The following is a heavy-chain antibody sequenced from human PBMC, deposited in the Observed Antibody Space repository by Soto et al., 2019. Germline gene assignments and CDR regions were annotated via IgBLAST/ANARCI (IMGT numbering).Heavy chain of an antibody. CDR3: ASSYGSGYRAFDY. D-gene: IGHD3-10*01. J-gene: IGHJ4*02. CDR1: GDTFSFYS. CDR2: INPILSMS. V-gene: IGHV1-69*02. Sequence: QVQLVQSGAEVRKPGSSVKVSCKASGDTFSFYSINWVRQAPGLGLELMGRINPILSMSNYAQRFQGRVTMTADKSTSTAYMELSGLRAEDTAIYYCASSYGSGYRAFDYWGQGALVTVSS.